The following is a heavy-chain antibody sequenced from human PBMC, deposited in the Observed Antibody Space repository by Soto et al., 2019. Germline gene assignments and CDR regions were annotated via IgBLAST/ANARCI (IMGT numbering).Heavy chain of an antibody. J-gene: IGHJ4*02. CDR3: AISRYSYGMKTDY. CDR1: GGSISSSSYY. V-gene: IGHV4-39*07. D-gene: IGHD5-18*01. CDR2: IYYSGST. Sequence: SETLSLTCTVSGGSISSSSYYWGWIRQPPVKGLEWIGSIYYSGSTYYNPSLKSRVTISVDKSKKQFSLKLSSVTAADTAVYYCAISRYSYGMKTDYWGQGTLVTVSS.